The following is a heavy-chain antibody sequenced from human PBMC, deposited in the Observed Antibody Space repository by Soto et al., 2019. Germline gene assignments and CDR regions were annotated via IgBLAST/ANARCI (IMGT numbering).Heavy chain of an antibody. CDR1: GYTFTSYD. D-gene: IGHD3-9*01. J-gene: IGHJ4*02. V-gene: IGHV1-8*01. CDR3: ARGTRDVLRYFDWLSRAYYFDY. Sequence: ASVKVSCKASGYTFTSYDINWVRQATGQGLEWMGWMNPNSGNTGYAQKFQGRVTMTRNTSISTAYMDLSSLRSEDTAVYYCARGTRDVLRYFDWLSRAYYFDYWGQGTLVTVSS. CDR2: MNPNSGNT.